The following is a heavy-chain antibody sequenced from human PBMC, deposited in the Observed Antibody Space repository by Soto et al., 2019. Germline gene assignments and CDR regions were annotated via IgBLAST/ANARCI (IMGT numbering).Heavy chain of an antibody. D-gene: IGHD4-17*01. CDR2: IYYSGST. CDR3: ARGEGTTVTMSFDY. CDR1: GGSISSGGYY. Sequence: SETLSLTCTVSGGSISSGGYYWSWIRQHPGKGLEWIGYIYYSGSTYYNPSLKSRVTISVDTSKNQFSLKLSSVTAADTAVYYCARGEGTTVTMSFDYWGQGTLVTVSS. V-gene: IGHV4-31*03. J-gene: IGHJ4*02.